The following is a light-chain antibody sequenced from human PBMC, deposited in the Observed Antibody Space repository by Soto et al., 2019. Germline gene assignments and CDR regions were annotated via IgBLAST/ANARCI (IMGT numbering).Light chain of an antibody. Sequence: DIQMTQSPSTLSASIGDRVTITCRASQNISSWLSWYKQKPGKAPNLLIYQASILESGVQSRFSGSGSGTEFSLTISSLQPDDFATFYCQQYNLKSLSLGGGTKVDIK. V-gene: IGKV1-5*03. CDR2: QAS. J-gene: IGKJ4*01. CDR1: QNISSW. CDR3: QQYNLKSLS.